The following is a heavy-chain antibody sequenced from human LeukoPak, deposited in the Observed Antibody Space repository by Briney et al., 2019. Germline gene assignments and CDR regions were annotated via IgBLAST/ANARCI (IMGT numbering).Heavy chain of an antibody. CDR3: AKASYSGSYYEFAYFDY. CDR2: ISYDGSNK. J-gene: IGHJ4*02. CDR1: GFTFSSYG. V-gene: IGHV3-30*18. Sequence: GGSLGLSCAASGFTFSSYGMHWVRQAPGKGLEWVAVISYDGSNKYYADSVKGRFTISRDNSKNTLYLQMNSLRAEDTAVYYCAKASYSGSYYEFAYFDYWGQGTLVTVSS. D-gene: IGHD1-26*01.